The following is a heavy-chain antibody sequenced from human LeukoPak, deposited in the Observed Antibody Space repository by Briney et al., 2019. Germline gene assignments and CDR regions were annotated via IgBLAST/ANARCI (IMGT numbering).Heavy chain of an antibody. Sequence: ASVKVSCKASGYTFTSYGIRWVRQPPGQGLAWMGWISAYNGNTNYAQKLQGRVTMTTDTSTSTAYMELRSLRSDDTAVYYCARDRHDYGDYPDYWGQGTLVTVSS. CDR1: GYTFTSYG. CDR3: ARDRHDYGDYPDY. CDR2: ISAYNGNT. V-gene: IGHV1-18*01. D-gene: IGHD4-17*01. J-gene: IGHJ4*02.